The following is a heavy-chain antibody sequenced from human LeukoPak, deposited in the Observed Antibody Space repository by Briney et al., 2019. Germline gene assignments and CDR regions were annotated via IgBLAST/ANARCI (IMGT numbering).Heavy chain of an antibody. CDR2: IYSGGST. V-gene: IGHV3-66*01. CDR3: ARDPSGIAAAGYFDY. J-gene: IGHJ4*02. D-gene: IGHD6-13*01. CDR1: GYSFTTYW. Sequence: GESLRISCKGSGYSFTTYWISWVRQAPGKGLEWVSVIYSGGSTYYADSVKGRFTISGDNSKNTLYLQMNSLRAEDTAVYYCARDPSGIAAAGYFDYWGQGTLVTVSS.